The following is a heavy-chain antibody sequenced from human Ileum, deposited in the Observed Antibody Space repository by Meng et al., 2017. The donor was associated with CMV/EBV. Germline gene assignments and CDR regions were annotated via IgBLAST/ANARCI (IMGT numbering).Heavy chain of an antibody. D-gene: IGHD6-19*01. CDR3: ARAEADTGNFEY. CDR2: ISSSGSI. V-gene: IGHV4-4*07. J-gene: IGHJ4*02. Sequence: HVQMQGSGPGLGKPSETLSLPCTVTDGSISYYYWSWIRQSADKGLEWIGRISSSGSINYNPSLESRLTLSVDTSKKQLSLKLSPVTAADTAVYYCARAEADTGNFEYWGQGTLVTVSS. CDR1: DGSISYYY.